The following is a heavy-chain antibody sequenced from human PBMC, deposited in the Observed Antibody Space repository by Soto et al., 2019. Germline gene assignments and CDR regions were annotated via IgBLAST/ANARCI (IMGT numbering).Heavy chain of an antibody. CDR3: AAATSIALGFRY. J-gene: IGHJ4*02. D-gene: IGHD1-26*01. Sequence: QVQLVQSGAEVKKPGASVKVSCKASGYSFTSDGVSWVRQAPGQGLEWMGWISGYNGNTNYAQKFRDRVTMTTDTSTSTAYMELRSLRSDDTAVYYCAAATSIALGFRYLGQGTLVTVSS. V-gene: IGHV1-18*04. CDR1: GYSFTSDG. CDR2: ISGYNGNT.